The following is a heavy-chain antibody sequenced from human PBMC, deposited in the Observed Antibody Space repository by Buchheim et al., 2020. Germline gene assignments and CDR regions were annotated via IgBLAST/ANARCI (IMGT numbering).Heavy chain of an antibody. CDR2: ISYDGSNK. CDR3: AKDSILDY. Sequence: QVQLVESGGGVVQPGRSLRLSCAASGFTFSSYGMHWVRQAPGKGLEWVAVISYDGSNKYYADSVKGRFTISRDNSKNTPYLQMNSLRAEDTAVYYCAKDSILDYWGQGTL. J-gene: IGHJ4*02. V-gene: IGHV3-30*18. CDR1: GFTFSSYG.